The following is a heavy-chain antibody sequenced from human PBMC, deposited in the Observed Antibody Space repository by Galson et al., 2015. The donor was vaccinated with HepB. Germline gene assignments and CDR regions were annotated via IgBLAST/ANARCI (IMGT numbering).Heavy chain of an antibody. Sequence: SVKVSCKASGYMLTSYAIHWVRQAPGQGLEWMGWIGAFSGNTNYAQKFQVRVTMTTDTSTSTAYMVLRSLSSDDTAVYYCARGSLDTALIYLDDWGQGALVTVSS. CDR2: IGAFSGNT. J-gene: IGHJ4*02. CDR1: GYMLTSYA. V-gene: IGHV1-18*01. D-gene: IGHD5-18*01. CDR3: ARGSLDTALIYLDD.